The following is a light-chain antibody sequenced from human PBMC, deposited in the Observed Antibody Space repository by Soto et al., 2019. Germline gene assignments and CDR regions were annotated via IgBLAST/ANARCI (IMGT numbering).Light chain of an antibody. J-gene: IGKJ5*01. CDR2: GTS. CDR1: ERIYSAY. CDR3: QQYGNSPIT. Sequence: EVVLTQSPGTLSLSRGERATLSCRASERIYSAYLGWYQQKPSQAPRLLIYGTSSRAPGIPDRFSGSGSGTDFNLTISRMEPEDFAVYYCQQYGNSPITFGQGTRLEIK. V-gene: IGKV3-20*01.